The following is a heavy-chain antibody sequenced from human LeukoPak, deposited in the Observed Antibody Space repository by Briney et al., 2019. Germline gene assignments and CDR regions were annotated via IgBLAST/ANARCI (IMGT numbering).Heavy chain of an antibody. CDR2: INEGANAK. J-gene: IGHJ4*02. CDR3: ARVGYNDYDLDY. CDR1: SFTFSRYW. Sequence: TGGSLRLSCAASSFTFSRYWMSWVRQAPGKGLEWVANINEGANAKYYVDSVKGRFTISRDNAKNSLYLQMNSLRVEDTAVYYCARVGYNDYDLDYWGQGALVTVSS. D-gene: IGHD5-12*01. V-gene: IGHV3-7*01.